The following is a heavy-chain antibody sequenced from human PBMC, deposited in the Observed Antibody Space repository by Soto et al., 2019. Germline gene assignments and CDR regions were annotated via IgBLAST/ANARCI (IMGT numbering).Heavy chain of an antibody. CDR3: AREYSSSNNWFDP. CDR2: IYYSGST. V-gene: IGHV4-31*03. J-gene: IGHJ5*02. CDR1: GGSISSGGYY. D-gene: IGHD6-6*01. Sequence: PSETLSLTCTVSGGSISSGGYYWSWIRQHPGKGLEWIGYIYYSGSTYYNPSLKSRVTISVDTSKNQFSLKLSSVTAADTAVYYCAREYSSSNNWFDPWGQGTLVTVSS.